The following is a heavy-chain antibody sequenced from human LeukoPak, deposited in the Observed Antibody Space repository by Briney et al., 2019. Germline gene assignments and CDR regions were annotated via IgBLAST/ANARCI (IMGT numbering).Heavy chain of an antibody. D-gene: IGHD3-3*01. CDR3: ARDITIFGVIINFDY. J-gene: IGHJ4*02. Sequence: GGSLRLSCAASGFTFGGYNMNWIRQAPGKGPEWVSYISLSGSKIDYADSVKGRFTISRDDAKNSLYLQMNSLRAEDTAVYYCARDITIFGVIINFDYWGRGTLVTVSS. CDR1: GFTFGGYN. CDR2: ISLSGSKI. V-gene: IGHV3-48*01.